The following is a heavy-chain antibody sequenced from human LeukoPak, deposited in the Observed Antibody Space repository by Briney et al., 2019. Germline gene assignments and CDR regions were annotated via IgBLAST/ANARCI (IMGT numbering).Heavy chain of an antibody. CDR2: IYYSGST. Sequence: PSETLSLTCTVSGGSISSHYWSWIRQPPGKGLEWIGYIYYSGSTNYNPSLKSRVTISVDTSKNQFSLKLSSVTAADTAVYYCARGDVDIVAISIWGQGTMVTVSS. V-gene: IGHV4-59*11. D-gene: IGHD5-12*01. CDR3: ARGDVDIVAISI. CDR1: GGSISSHY. J-gene: IGHJ3*02.